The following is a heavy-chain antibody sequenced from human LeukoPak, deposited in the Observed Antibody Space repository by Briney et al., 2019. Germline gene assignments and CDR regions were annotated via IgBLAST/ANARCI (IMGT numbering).Heavy chain of an antibody. CDR1: GFTFSSYG. J-gene: IGHJ4*02. V-gene: IGHV3-30*02. Sequence: GGSQRLSCAASGFTFSSYGMHWVRQAPGKGLEWVAFIRYDGSNKYYADSVKGRFTISRDNSKNTLYLQMNSLRAEDAAVYYCATEGSFDYWGQGTLVTVSS. CDR3: ATEGSFDY. CDR2: IRYDGSNK.